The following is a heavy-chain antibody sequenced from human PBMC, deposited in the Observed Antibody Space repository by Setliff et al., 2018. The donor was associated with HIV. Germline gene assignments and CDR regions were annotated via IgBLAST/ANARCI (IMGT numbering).Heavy chain of an antibody. V-gene: IGHV3-30*18. CDR2: IYYDGSSQ. D-gene: IGHD6-13*01. Sequence: GGSLRLSCAASGFTFSTYWMHWVRQSPGKGLECVALIYYDGSSQYYADSVKGRFTISRDNSKNTLFLQMDRLRAEDTALYYCAKATGLGAAGKIDSWGQGTLVTVSS. CDR1: GFTFSTYW. J-gene: IGHJ4*02. CDR3: AKATGLGAAGKIDS.